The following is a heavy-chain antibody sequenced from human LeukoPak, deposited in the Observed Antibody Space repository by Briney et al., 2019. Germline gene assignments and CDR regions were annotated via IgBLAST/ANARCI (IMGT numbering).Heavy chain of an antibody. J-gene: IGHJ4*02. CDR3: ARHFNSGTFPLDY. CDR1: GASISGYY. D-gene: IGHD3-10*01. Sequence: PSETLSLTCTVSGASISGYYWGWIRQPPGKGLEFIGHIYYTGRTNYNPSLKGRVTMSVDLSRNQFSLKLTSVTAADTAVYCCARHFNSGTFPLDYWGQGTLVTVSS. V-gene: IGHV4-59*08. CDR2: IYYTGRT.